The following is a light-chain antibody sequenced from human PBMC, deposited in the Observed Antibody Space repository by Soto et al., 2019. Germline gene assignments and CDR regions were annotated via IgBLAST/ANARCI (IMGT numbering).Light chain of an antibody. CDR1: SSDVGGYNY. Sequence: QSALTQPASMSGSPGRSITISCTGTSSDVGGYNYVSWYQQHPGKAPKLMIYKVSNRPSGISNRFSGSKSGNTASLTISGLQAEDEADYYCSSHTSSSTLVFGGGTKLTVL. V-gene: IGLV2-14*01. J-gene: IGLJ2*01. CDR3: SSHTSSSTLV. CDR2: KVS.